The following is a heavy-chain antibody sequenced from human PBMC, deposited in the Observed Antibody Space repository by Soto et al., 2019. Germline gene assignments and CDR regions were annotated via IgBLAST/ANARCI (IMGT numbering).Heavy chain of an antibody. CDR1: GFTFSSYA. D-gene: IGHD2-15*01. CDR2: ISGSGGST. J-gene: IGHJ4*02. V-gene: IGHV3-23*01. Sequence: GGSLRLSCAASGFTFSSYAMSWVRQAPGKGLEWVSAISGSGGSTYYADSVKGRFTISRDNSKNTLYLQMNSLGAEDTAVYYCAKEVPSGPEVNYLPHCSGGSCYSDYWGQGTLVTVSS. CDR3: AKEVPSGPEVNYLPHCSGGSCYSDY.